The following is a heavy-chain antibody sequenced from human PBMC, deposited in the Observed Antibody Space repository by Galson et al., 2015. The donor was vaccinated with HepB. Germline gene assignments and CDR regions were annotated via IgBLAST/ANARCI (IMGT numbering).Heavy chain of an antibody. CDR1: GFTFSSYA. CDR3: TRDRRQWEAGEYYFDY. D-gene: IGHD1-26*01. CDR2: IKSKTDGGTT. Sequence: SLRLSCAASGFTFSSYAMNWVRQAPGKGLEWVGRIKSKTDGGTTDYAAPVKGRFTISRDDSKSIAYLQMNSLKTEDTAVYYCTRDRRQWEAGEYYFDYWGQGTLVTVSS. V-gene: IGHV3-15*07. J-gene: IGHJ4*02.